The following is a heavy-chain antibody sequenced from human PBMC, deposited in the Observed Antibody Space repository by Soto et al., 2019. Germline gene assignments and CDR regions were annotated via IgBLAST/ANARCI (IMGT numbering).Heavy chain of an antibody. CDR3: ARDIRSSWYDY. J-gene: IGHJ4*02. D-gene: IGHD6-13*01. V-gene: IGHV3-33*01. CDR2: IWYDGSNK. Sequence: QVQLVESGGGVVQPGRSLRLSCAASGFTFSNYGMHWVRQAPGKGPEWVAVIWYDGSNKYYADSVKGRFTISRDQSKNTLYLQMNNLRAEDTAVYYCARDIRSSWYDYWGQGTLVTVSS. CDR1: GFTFSNYG.